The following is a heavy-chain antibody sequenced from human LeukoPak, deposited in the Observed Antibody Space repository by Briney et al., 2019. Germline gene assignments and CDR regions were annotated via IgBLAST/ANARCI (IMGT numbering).Heavy chain of an antibody. CDR2: ISYDGSNK. J-gene: IGHJ4*02. Sequence: VRSLRLSCAASGFTFNSYAMHWVRQAPGKGLEWVAVISYDGSNKYYADSVKGRFTISRDNSKNTLYLQMNSLRAEDTAVYYCARDFDAYFDYWGQGTLVTVSS. CDR1: GFTFNSYA. CDR3: ARDFDAYFDY. V-gene: IGHV3-30-3*01.